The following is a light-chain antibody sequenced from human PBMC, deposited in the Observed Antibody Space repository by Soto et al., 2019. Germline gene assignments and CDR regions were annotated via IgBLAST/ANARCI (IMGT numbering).Light chain of an antibody. J-gene: IGLJ3*02. Sequence: QSVLTQPPSASGTPGQRVTISCSGSNSNIAGDTINWYQQLPGMAPKLLIYSSGHRPSGVPDRFSGSQSGTSASLTISGLQSEDEADYYCAAWDDSLSGQWVFGGGTKLTVL. CDR1: NSNIAGDT. CDR2: SSG. V-gene: IGLV1-44*01. CDR3: AAWDDSLSGQWV.